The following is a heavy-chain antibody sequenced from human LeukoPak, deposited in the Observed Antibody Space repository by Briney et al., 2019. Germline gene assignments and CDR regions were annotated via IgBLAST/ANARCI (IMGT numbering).Heavy chain of an antibody. J-gene: IGHJ6*03. CDR1: GGSISSYY. V-gene: IGHV4-4*09. D-gene: IGHD6-6*01. CDR2: IYTSGST. Sequence: SETLSLTCTVSGGSISSYYWSWIRQPPGKGLEWIGYIYTSGSTNYNPSLKSRVTISVDTSKNQFSLKLSSVTAADTAVYYCARVFIAARATYYYYMDVWGKGTTVTVSS. CDR3: ARVFIAARATYYYYMDV.